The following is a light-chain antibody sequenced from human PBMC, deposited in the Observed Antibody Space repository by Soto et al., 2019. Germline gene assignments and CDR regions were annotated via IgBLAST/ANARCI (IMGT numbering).Light chain of an antibody. CDR1: SSDIGAGYD. V-gene: IGLV1-40*01. CDR2: GNS. J-gene: IGLJ1*01. CDR3: QSYDSSLTLYV. Sequence: QSVLTQPPSVSRAPGQRVTISCNGSSSDIGAGYDVHWYQQFPGTAPKLLIYGNSNRPSGVPDRFSGSKSGTSVSLAITGLQAEDEADYYCQSYDSSLTLYVFGTGTKVTVL.